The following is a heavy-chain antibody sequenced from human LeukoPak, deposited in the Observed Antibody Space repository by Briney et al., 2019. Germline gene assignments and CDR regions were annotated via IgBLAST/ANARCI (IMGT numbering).Heavy chain of an antibody. J-gene: IGHJ6*03. CDR3: ARGGSGDHQEQLGPPGYYHYMDV. CDR2: ISGHTGTA. V-gene: IGHV1-18*01. D-gene: IGHD3-10*01. Sequence: ASVKVSCKASGYSFTAYGMGWLRQAPRQGLEWMGWISGHTGTAIYAQNLQGRVTLTADTFTSTVYMEMRSLRSDDTAVYYCARGGSGDHQEQLGPPGYYHYMDVWGTGTTVTVSS. CDR1: GYSFTAYG.